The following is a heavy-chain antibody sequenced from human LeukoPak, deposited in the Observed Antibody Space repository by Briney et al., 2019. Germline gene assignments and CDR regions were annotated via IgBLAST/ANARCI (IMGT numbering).Heavy chain of an antibody. Sequence: GGSLRLSCAASGFTFSSHSMNWVRQAPGKGLEWVSYISSSSSTIYYADSVKGRFTISRDNAKNSLYLQMNSLRAEDTAVYYCARDGERRRYNSGWYDAFDIWGQGTMVTVSS. J-gene: IGHJ3*02. CDR2: ISSSSSTI. V-gene: IGHV3-48*01. CDR1: GFTFSSHS. D-gene: IGHD6-19*01. CDR3: ARDGERRRYNSGWYDAFDI.